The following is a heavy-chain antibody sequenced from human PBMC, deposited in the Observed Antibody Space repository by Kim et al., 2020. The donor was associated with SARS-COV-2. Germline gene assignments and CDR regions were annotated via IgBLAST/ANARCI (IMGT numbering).Heavy chain of an antibody. Sequence: YSTSLKTRLTISKDTSKNQVVLTMTNMDPVDTATYYCARSIAVAGIRDDYWGQGTLVTVSS. J-gene: IGHJ4*02. CDR3: ARSIAVAGIRDDY. V-gene: IGHV2-70*01. D-gene: IGHD6-19*01.